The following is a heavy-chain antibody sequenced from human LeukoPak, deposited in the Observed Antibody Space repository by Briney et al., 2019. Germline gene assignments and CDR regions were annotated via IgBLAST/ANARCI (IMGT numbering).Heavy chain of an antibody. CDR3: ASLGSGYYPFSVDY. CDR1: GGTFSSYA. Sequence: SVKVSCKASGGTFSSYAISWVRQAPGQGLEWMGGIIPIFGTANYAQKFQGRVTITADESTSTAYMELSSLRSEDTAVHYCASLGSGYYPFSVDYWGQGTLVTVSS. CDR2: IIPIFGTA. J-gene: IGHJ4*02. D-gene: IGHD3-3*01. V-gene: IGHV1-69*13.